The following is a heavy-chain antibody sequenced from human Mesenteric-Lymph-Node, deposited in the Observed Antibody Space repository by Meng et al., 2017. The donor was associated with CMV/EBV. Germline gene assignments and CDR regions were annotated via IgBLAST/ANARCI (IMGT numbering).Heavy chain of an antibody. CDR3: ARDLSLRGSITIRFDI. CDR2: INPNSGGT. J-gene: IGHJ3*02. D-gene: IGHD3-3*01. Sequence: ASVKVSCKASGYTFTGYYMHWVRQAPGQGLEWMGWINPNSGGTNYAQKFQGRVTMTRDTSISTAYMELSRLRSDDTAVYYCARDLSLRGSITIRFDIWGQGTMVTVSS. CDR1: GYTFTGYY. V-gene: IGHV1-2*02.